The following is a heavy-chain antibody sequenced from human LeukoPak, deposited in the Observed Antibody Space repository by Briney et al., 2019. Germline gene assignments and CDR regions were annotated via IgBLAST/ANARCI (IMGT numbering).Heavy chain of an antibody. CDR2: ITPVIDTA. Sequence: ASVKVSCKTSGGTFLTHTFSWVRQAPGQGLEWMGKITPVIDTANYAQTFQGRVSIYADKSTTTVYMDLSGLRPDDTAVYYCARVNLRGSNYNWFDPWGQGTRVTVSS. CDR1: GGTFLTHT. V-gene: IGHV1-69*08. D-gene: IGHD3-10*01. J-gene: IGHJ5*02. CDR3: ARVNLRGSNYNWFDP.